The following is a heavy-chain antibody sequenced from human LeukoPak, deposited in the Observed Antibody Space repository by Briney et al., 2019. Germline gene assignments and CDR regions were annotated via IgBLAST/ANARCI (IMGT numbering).Heavy chain of an antibody. CDR3: ARIGAGHYYYYYMDV. V-gene: IGHV3-11*01. CDR1: GFTFSDYY. D-gene: IGHD3-10*01. CDR2: ISSSGSTI. J-gene: IGHJ6*03. Sequence: PGGSLSLSCAASGFTFSDYYMSWIRQAPGKGLEWVSYISSSGSTIYYADSVKGRFTISRDNAKNSLYLQMNSLRAEDTAVYYCARIGAGHYYYYYMDVWGKGTTVTVSS.